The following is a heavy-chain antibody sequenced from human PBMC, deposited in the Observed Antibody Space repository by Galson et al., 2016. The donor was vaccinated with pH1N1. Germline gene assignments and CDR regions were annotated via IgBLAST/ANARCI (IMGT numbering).Heavy chain of an antibody. CDR2: ISWDGGTT. D-gene: IGHD3-10*01. CDR1: GFTFDDYA. J-gene: IGHJ4*02. V-gene: IGHV3-43D*03. Sequence: SLRLSCAASGFTFDDYAMHWVRQVPGKGLEWVALISWDGGTTYYADSVKGRFPISRDNSKNSLYLQMNSLRTEDTALYYGSIVDYRLGSYWPVDQWGQGTRVSVSS. CDR3: SIVDYRLGSYWPVDQ.